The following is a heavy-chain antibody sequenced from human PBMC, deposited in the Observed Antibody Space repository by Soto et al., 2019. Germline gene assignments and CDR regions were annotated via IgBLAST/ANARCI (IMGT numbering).Heavy chain of an antibody. Sequence: QVQLVQSGAEVKKPGSSVKVSCKVSGGTFSSFGISWVRQAPGQGLEWMGGIIPVSGTTDYAQKFQGRVTITADESTKTAYMELSSLRSEDTAVYYCASPPDGGYSTWYFDLWGRGTLVTVSS. D-gene: IGHD2-15*01. J-gene: IGHJ2*01. CDR3: ASPPDGGYSTWYFDL. V-gene: IGHV1-69*12. CDR2: IIPVSGTT. CDR1: GGTFSSFG.